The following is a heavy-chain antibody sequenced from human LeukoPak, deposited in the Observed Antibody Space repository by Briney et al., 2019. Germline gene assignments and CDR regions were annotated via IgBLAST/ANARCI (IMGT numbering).Heavy chain of an antibody. V-gene: IGHV4-31*03. CDR3: ARGVAAAGTADY. D-gene: IGHD6-13*01. CDR1: GGSISSGGYY. J-gene: IGHJ4*02. Sequence: SETLSLTCTVSGGSISSGGYYWSWIRQHPGKGLEWIGYIYYSGSTYYNPSLKSRVAISVDTSKNQFSLKLSSVTAADTAVYYCARGVAAAGTADYWGQGTLVTVSS. CDR2: IYYSGST.